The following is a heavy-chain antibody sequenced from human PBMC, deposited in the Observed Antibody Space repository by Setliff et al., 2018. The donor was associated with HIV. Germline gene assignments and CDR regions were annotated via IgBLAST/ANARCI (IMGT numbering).Heavy chain of an antibody. Sequence: SETLSLTCILSGGSISTSNYYWGWIRQPPGKGLEWIGEINHSGSTNYNPSLKSRVTISVDTSKNQFSLKLSSATAADTAVYYCARGDRWFREHYFDYWGQGTLVTVSS. CDR2: INHSGST. D-gene: IGHD3-10*01. CDR1: GGSISTSNYY. J-gene: IGHJ4*02. CDR3: ARGDRWFREHYFDY. V-gene: IGHV4-39*07.